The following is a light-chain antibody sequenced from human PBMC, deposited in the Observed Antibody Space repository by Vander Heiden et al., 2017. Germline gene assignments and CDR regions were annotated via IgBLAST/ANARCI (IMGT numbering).Light chain of an antibody. J-gene: IGLJ2*01. CDR1: SSDVGGYNY. V-gene: IGLV2-14*01. Sequence: QSALTQPAPVSGSPGQSITISCTGTSSDVGGYNYVSWYQQHPGKAPKLMSYEVSNRPSWVSNRFSASKSGRKASLTTSGLQAEDEADYDGSSYTSSSTLVVFGGGTKLTVL. CDR3: SSYTSSSTLVV. CDR2: EVS.